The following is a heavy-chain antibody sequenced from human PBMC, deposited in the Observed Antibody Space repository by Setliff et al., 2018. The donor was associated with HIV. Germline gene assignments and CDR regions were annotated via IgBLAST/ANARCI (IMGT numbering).Heavy chain of an antibody. D-gene: IGHD1-20*01. CDR3: ARSDISGTGYFDS. V-gene: IGHV1-46*01. CDR1: GYTFTGHY. Sequence: ASVKVSCKASGYTFTGHYLHWVRQGPGQGLEWMGIMNPNDSGTQYAQNFRGRGSMTRETSTSTVYMELYSLRSEDTAVYHCARSDISGTGYFDSWGQGTLVTFSS. CDR2: MNPNDSGT. J-gene: IGHJ4*02.